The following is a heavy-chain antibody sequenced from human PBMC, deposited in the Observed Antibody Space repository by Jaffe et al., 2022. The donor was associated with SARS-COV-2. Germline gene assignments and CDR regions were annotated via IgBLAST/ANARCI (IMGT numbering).Heavy chain of an antibody. Sequence: QVQLVQSGAEVKKPGASVKVSCKASGYTFTSYYMHWVRQAPGQGLEWMGIINPSGGSTSYAQKFQGRVTMTRDTSTSTVYMELSSLRSEDTAVYYCARGVGATRREYFAWDYWGQGTLVTVSS. D-gene: IGHD1-26*01. V-gene: IGHV1-46*01. CDR2: INPSGGST. CDR3: ARGVGATRREYFAWDY. J-gene: IGHJ4*02. CDR1: GYTFTSYY.